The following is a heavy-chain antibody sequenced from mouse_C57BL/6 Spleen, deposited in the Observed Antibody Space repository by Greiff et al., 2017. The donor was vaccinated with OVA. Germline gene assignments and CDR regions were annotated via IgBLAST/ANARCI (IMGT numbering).Heavy chain of an antibody. Sequence: VQLQQSGPELVKPGASVKISCKASGYAFSSSWMNWVKQRPGKGLEWIGRIYPGDGDTNYNGKFKGKATLTADKSSSTAYMQLSSLTSEDSAVYYCGREGTAQAFDYWGQGTTLTVSS. V-gene: IGHV1-82*01. D-gene: IGHD3-2*02. CDR2: IYPGDGDT. J-gene: IGHJ2*01. CDR3: GREGTAQAFDY. CDR1: GYAFSSSW.